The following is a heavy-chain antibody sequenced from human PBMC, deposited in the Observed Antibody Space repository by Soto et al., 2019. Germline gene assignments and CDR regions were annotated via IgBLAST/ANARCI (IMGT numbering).Heavy chain of an antibody. D-gene: IGHD6-19*01. CDR1: GYTFTGYY. CDR3: ARSIAVAGTRAFDI. CDR2: INPNSGGT. Sequence: GASLKVSCKASGYTFTGYYMHWVRQAPGQGLEWMGWINPNSGGTNYAQKFQGWVTMTRDTSISTAYMELSRLRSDDTAVYYCARSIAVAGTRAFDIWGQGTMVPVSS. J-gene: IGHJ3*02. V-gene: IGHV1-2*04.